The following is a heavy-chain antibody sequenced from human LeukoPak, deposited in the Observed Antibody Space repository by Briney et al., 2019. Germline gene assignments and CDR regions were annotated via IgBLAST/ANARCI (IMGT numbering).Heavy chain of an antibody. Sequence: GGSLRLSCAASGFIFSSYWMSWVRQAQGKGLEWVALIWNDGSKNLHADSVKGRFTISRDNSKNTLYLQMNSLRAEDTAVYYCAKEFLRWGFDPWGQGTLVTVSS. CDR3: AKEFLRWGFDP. D-gene: IGHD2-21*01. CDR2: IWNDGSKN. CDR1: GFIFSSYW. V-gene: IGHV3-33*06. J-gene: IGHJ5*02.